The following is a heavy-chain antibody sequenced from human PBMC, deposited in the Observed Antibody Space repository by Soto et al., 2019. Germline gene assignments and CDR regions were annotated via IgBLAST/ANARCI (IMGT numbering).Heavy chain of an antibody. J-gene: IGHJ4*02. V-gene: IGHV4-59*01. CDR2: IYYSGST. CDR1: GGSISTYY. CDR3: ARSRVDYGDYVSSGVNSPVFDY. Sequence: SETLSLTCTVSGGSISTYYWSWIRQPPGQGLEWIGYIYYSGSTNYNPSLKSRVTISVDTSKNQFSLKLSSVTAADTAVYYCARSRVDYGDYVSSGVNSPVFDYWGQGTLVTVSS. D-gene: IGHD4-17*01.